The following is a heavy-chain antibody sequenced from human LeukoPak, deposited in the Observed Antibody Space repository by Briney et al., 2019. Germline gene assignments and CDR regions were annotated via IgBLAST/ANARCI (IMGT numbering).Heavy chain of an antibody. CDR2: IKQDGSEK. V-gene: IGHV3-7*01. CDR1: GFTFSSYW. J-gene: IGHJ1*01. CDR3: ARALYYYDSSGYYTGYFQH. D-gene: IGHD3-22*01. Sequence: GGSLRLSCAASGFTFSSYWMSWVRQAPGKGLEWAANIKQDGSEKYYVDSVKGRFTISRDNAKNSLYLQMNSLRAEDTAVYYCARALYYYDSSGYYTGYFQHWGQGTLVTVSS.